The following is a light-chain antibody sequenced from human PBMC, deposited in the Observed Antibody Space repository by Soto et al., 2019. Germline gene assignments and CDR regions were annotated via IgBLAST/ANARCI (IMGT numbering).Light chain of an antibody. J-gene: IGLJ2*01. V-gene: IGLV1-47*01. CDR3: AAWDAGVSGPA. CDR2: RNN. Sequence: QSVLTQPPSASGTPGQRVTISCSGSSSNIGSKYVYWYQQLPGTAPKILMYRNNQRPSGVPDRFYGSKSGTSASLAISGLRSEDEADYYCAAWDAGVSGPAFGGGTKLTVL. CDR1: SSNIGSKY.